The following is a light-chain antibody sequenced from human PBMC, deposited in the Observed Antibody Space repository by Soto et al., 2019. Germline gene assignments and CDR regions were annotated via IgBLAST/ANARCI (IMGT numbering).Light chain of an antibody. CDR3: SSYTSSSTRV. CDR2: DVS. J-gene: IGLJ1*01. CDR1: SSDVGGYNY. Sequence: QSALTQPASVSGSPGQSITISCTGTSSDVGGYNYVSWYQQHPGKAPKLMIYDVSYRPSGVSNRFSGSKSGNTASLTISGLQAEDEADYYCSSYTSSSTRVFGTGTKLPVL. V-gene: IGLV2-14*03.